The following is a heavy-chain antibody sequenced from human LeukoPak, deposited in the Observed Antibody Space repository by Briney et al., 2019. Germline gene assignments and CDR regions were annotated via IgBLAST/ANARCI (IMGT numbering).Heavy chain of an antibody. J-gene: IGHJ4*02. Sequence: GGSLRLSCTASGFSFSGHWMHWARQLPGKGLVWVSRISPTGSTTSYADSVKGRFTVSRDNAKNTLYLQVNNLRAEDTAVYYCARGGAVRPDYWDQGTLVTVSS. CDR3: ARGGAVRPDY. CDR2: ISPTGSTT. V-gene: IGHV3-74*01. D-gene: IGHD6-6*01. CDR1: GFSFSGHW.